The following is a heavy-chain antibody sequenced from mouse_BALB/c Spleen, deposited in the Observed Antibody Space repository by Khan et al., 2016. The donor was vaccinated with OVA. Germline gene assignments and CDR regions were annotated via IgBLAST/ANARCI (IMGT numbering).Heavy chain of an antibody. D-gene: IGHD3-3*01. CDR3: ARDAGRY. CDR1: GYTFPEYT. V-gene: IGHV1-18*01. J-gene: IGHJ4*01. Sequence: IQLVQSGPELVKPGASVKISCKTSGYTFPEYTVHWVKQSLGKSLDWIGVINPKNGGTAYNQKFKGKATLTVDTSSSTAYMEFRSLTSDDSAVYYCARDAGRYWGQGTSVTVAS. CDR2: INPKNGGT.